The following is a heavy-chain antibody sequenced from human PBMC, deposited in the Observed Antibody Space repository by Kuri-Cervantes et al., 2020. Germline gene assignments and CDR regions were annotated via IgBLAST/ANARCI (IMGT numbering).Heavy chain of an antibody. CDR2: IQGDGGNI. Sequence: GESLKISCAASGFTFSHYAVHWVRQAPGKGLEWVTHIQGDGGNIFYADSVKGRFTVSRDNSKNTLYLQMNSLRAEDTAVYYCARVISIAVAGGGYFDYWGQGTLVTVSS. J-gene: IGHJ4*02. CDR1: GFTFSHYA. V-gene: IGHV3-30*02. CDR3: ARVISIAVAGGGYFDY. D-gene: IGHD6-19*01.